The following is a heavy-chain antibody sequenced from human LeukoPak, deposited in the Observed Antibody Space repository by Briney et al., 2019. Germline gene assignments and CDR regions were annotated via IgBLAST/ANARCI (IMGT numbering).Heavy chain of an antibody. CDR3: ATDQGTRGFDY. CDR2: INPSGGST. D-gene: IGHD3-10*01. Sequence: ASVKVSCKASGYSFTSYGISWVRPAPGQGLEWMGIINPSGGSTSYAQKFQGRVTMTRDTSTSTVYMELSSLRSEDTAVYYCATDQGTRGFDYWGQGTLVTVSS. J-gene: IGHJ4*02. V-gene: IGHV1-46*01. CDR1: GYSFTSYG.